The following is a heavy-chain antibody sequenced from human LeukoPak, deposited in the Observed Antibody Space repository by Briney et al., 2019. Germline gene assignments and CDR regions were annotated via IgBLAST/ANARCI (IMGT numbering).Heavy chain of an antibody. J-gene: IGHJ4*02. V-gene: IGHV3-7*03. CDR2: IQQSGRQK. Sequence: GGSLRLSCAASGFTFNNYWMTWVRQAPGKGLEWVANIQQSGRQKSYVDSVRGRFTISRDNDKNSLYLQMNSLRAEDTAVYYCAKWSGFGDDWGQGTLVTVSS. CDR1: GFTFNNYW. CDR3: AKWSGFGDD. D-gene: IGHD3-10*01.